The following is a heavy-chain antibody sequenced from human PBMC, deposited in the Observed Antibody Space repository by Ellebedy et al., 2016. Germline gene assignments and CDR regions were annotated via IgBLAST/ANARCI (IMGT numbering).Heavy chain of an antibody. CDR1: GFTFSSSD. CDR3: AKRGSYCSNGICYGGFDY. Sequence: GESLKISCAASGFTFSSSDMSWVRQAPGKGLEWVSAISGTGTYIYSAVSVKGRFTTSRDNSKNTLYLQMNSLRAEDTAVYYCAKRGSYCSNGICYGGFDYWGQGTLVTVSS. V-gene: IGHV3-23*01. J-gene: IGHJ4*02. CDR2: ISGTGTYI. D-gene: IGHD2-8*01.